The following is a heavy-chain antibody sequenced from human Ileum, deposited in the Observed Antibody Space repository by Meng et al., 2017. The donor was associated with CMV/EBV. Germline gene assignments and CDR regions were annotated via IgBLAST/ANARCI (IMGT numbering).Heavy chain of an antibody. CDR2: IYYSGST. CDR1: GGYY. CDR3: ARVDRIQPALTNFGVVRGFDP. J-gene: IGHJ5*02. Sequence: GGYYWSWIRQHQGKGLEWIGYIYYSGSTYYNPSLKSRVTISVDTSKNQFSLKLSSVTAADTAVYYCARVDRIQPALTNFGVVRGFDPWGQGTLVTVSS. D-gene: IGHD3-3*01. V-gene: IGHV4-31*02.